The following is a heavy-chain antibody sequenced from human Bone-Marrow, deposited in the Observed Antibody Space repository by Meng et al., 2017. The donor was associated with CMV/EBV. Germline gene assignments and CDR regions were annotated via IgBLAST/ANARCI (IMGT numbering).Heavy chain of an antibody. D-gene: IGHD4-23*01. CDR2: IIPIFGIP. J-gene: IGHJ4*02. Sequence: ASGGPFSSYAIIWVRQAPGQGLEWMGGIIPIFGIPNYSQKFHGRVTITADESTSTAYLEVISLRSEDTAVYYCALRGRSGNSRSGDYWGQGTLVTVSS. V-gene: IGHV1-69*01. CDR1: GGPFSSYA. CDR3: ALRGRSGNSRSGDY.